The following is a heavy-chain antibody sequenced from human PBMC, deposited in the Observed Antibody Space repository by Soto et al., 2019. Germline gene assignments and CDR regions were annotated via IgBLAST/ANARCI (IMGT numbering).Heavy chain of an antibody. D-gene: IGHD2-2*01. CDR3: ARQLGLYCSSTSCYGVYFDY. J-gene: IGHJ4*02. CDR2: IYYSGST. Sequence: SETLSLTCTVSGGSISSSSYYWGWIRQPPGKGREWIGSIYYSGSTYYNPSLKSRVTISVDTSKNQFSLKLSSVTAADTAVYYCARQLGLYCSSTSCYGVYFDYWGQGTLVTVSS. V-gene: IGHV4-39*01. CDR1: GGSISSSSYY.